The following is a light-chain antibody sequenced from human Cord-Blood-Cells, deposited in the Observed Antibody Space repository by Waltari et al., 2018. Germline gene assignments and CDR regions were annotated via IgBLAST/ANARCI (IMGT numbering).Light chain of an antibody. CDR2: DVS. CDR3: SSYTSSSTL. Sequence: QSALTQPASVSGSPGQSVPISCTGTSSDVGGYNYVSWYQQHPAKAPKLIIYDVSNRPSGVSNRFAGSKSGNTASLSISGLQAEDEADYYCSSYTSSSTLFGGGTKLTVL. J-gene: IGLJ2*01. CDR1: SSDVGGYNY. V-gene: IGLV2-14*01.